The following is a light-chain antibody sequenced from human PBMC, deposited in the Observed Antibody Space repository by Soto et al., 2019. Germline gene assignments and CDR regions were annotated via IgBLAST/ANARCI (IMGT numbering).Light chain of an antibody. Sequence: DIQMTQSPSSLSASVGDRVTITCRASQSVFSYVNWYQHRPGKAPKLLIYVTSTLQSGVPSRFSGSGSGTDFTLTISSLQPKDFATYYCQQSYTTPTFGGGTKVEIK. CDR1: QSVFSY. V-gene: IGKV1-39*01. J-gene: IGKJ4*01. CDR2: VTS. CDR3: QQSYTTPT.